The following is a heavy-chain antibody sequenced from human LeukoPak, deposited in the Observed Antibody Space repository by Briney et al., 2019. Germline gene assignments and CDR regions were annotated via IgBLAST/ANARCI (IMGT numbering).Heavy chain of an antibody. D-gene: IGHD4-11*01. CDR2: ISSSSSYI. CDR3: ARARGYGNYFSFDY. Sequence: GGSLRLSCAASGFTFSSYSMYWVRQAPGKGLEWVSSISSSSSYIYYADSVKGRFTISRDNAKNSLYLQMNSLRAEDTAVYYCARARGYGNYFSFDYWGQGTLVTVSS. V-gene: IGHV3-21*01. J-gene: IGHJ4*02. CDR1: GFTFSSYS.